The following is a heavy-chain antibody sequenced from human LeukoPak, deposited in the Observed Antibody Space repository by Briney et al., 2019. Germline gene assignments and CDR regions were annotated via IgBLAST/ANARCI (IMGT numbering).Heavy chain of an antibody. Sequence: QPGRSLRLSCAGSGFTFDDYAMHWVRHAPGKALEWVSGISWSSGSIAYADSVKGRFTISRDNARNSLYLQVNRLRAEDTALYYCTKDLSGDFWSGLDPLIDYWGLGTLVTVSS. J-gene: IGHJ4*02. CDR1: GFTFDDYA. V-gene: IGHV3-9*01. D-gene: IGHD3-3*01. CDR3: TKDLSGDFWSGLDPLIDY. CDR2: ISWSSGSI.